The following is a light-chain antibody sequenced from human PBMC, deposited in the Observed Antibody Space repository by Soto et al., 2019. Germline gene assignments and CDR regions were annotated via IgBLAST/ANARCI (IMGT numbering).Light chain of an antibody. J-gene: IGKJ1*01. CDR3: QQYDSSPRT. Sequence: EIELTHSPGTLSLSPWEIATRSCRASQSVSSSYLAWYQQKPGQAPRLLIYRTSNRATGIPDRFSGSGSGTDFTLTISRLEPEDFAVYWCQQYDSSPRTFGQGTKVDIK. CDR2: RTS. CDR1: QSVSSSY. V-gene: IGKV3-20*01.